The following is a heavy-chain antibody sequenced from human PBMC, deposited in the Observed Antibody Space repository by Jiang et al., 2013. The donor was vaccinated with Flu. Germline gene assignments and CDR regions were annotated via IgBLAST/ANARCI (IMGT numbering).Heavy chain of an antibody. J-gene: IGHJ5*02. Sequence: GAEVKKPGASVKVSCKASGYTFTSYDINWVRQATGQGLEWMGWMNPNSGNTGYAQKFQGRVTMTRNTSISTAYMELSSLRSEDTAVYYCARESLYDILTGYYIPNWFDPWGQGTLVAVSS. V-gene: IGHV1-8*01. CDR3: ARESLYDILTGYYIPNWFDP. CDR2: MNPNSGNT. CDR1: GYTFTSYD. D-gene: IGHD3-9*01.